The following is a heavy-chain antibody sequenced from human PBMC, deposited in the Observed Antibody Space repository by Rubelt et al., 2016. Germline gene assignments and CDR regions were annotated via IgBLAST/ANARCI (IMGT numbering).Heavy chain of an antibody. J-gene: IGHJ4*02. Sequence: QVQLVQSGAEVKKPGSSVKVSCKASGYTFTSYAMHWVRQAPGQRLEWMGWINAGNGNTKYEKKCQGRVNITRDTSASTAYMGLSSLRAEDTAVYYCARGPRYSSGWYYFDYWGQGTLVTVSS. D-gene: IGHD6-19*01. CDR2: INAGNGNT. V-gene: IGHV1-3*01. CDR3: ARGPRYSSGWYYFDY. CDR1: GYTFTSYA.